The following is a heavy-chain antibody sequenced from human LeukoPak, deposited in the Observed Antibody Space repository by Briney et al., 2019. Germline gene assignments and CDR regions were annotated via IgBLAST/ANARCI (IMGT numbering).Heavy chain of an antibody. V-gene: IGHV2-70*11. D-gene: IGHD6-19*01. Sequence: SGPTLVNPTQTLTLTCTFSGFSLSTSGMCVSWIRQPPGKALEGLARIDWDDDKYYSTSLKTRLTISKDTSKNQVVLTMTNMDPVDTATYYCARMSIGGIAVARAYYYYGMDVWGQGTTVTVSS. J-gene: IGHJ6*02. CDR1: GFSLSTSGMC. CDR3: ARMSIGGIAVARAYYYYGMDV. CDR2: IDWDDDK.